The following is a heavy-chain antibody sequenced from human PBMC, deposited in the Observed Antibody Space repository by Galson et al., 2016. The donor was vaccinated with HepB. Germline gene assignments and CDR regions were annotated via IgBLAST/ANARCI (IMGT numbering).Heavy chain of an antibody. V-gene: IGHV1-3*01. CDR3: AKGGDGYRRDFDYYGLDV. J-gene: IGHJ6*02. D-gene: IGHD5-24*01. CDR2: INAGNDHT. Sequence: SVKVSCKASGNTFTNYALHWVRQAPGQRLEWMGWINAGNDHTRYSQKFQGRVTITRDTSASTAYMELSSLRPEDTALYYCAKGGDGYRRDFDYYGLDVWGQGTTVTVSS. CDR1: GNTFTNYA.